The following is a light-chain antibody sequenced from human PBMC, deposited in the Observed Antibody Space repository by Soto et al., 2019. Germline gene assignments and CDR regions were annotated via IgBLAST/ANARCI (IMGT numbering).Light chain of an antibody. CDR2: DVS. CDR1: SSDVGVYNS. CDR3: SLYEGTNIV. Sequence: QSALAQPPSASGSPGQSVTISCTGTSSDVGVYNSVSWYQQHPAQAPKLMIYDVSKRPSGVPDRFSGSKSGNAASLTVSGPQAEEGADYYCSLYEGTNIVFGTGTKVTAL. V-gene: IGLV2-8*01. J-gene: IGLJ1*01.